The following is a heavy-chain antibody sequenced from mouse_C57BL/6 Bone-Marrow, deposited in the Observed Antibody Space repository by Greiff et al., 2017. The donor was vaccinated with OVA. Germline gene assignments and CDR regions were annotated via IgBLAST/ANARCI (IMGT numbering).Heavy chain of an antibody. Sequence: EVQLQQSGPELVKPGASVKISCKVSGYTFTDYYMNWVKQSHGKSLEWIGDINPNNGGTSYNQKFKGKATLTVDKSSSTAYMELRSLTSEDSAVYYCARDWYYGSSPFDYWGQGTTLTVSS. J-gene: IGHJ2*01. CDR1: GYTFTDYY. CDR2: INPNNGGT. D-gene: IGHD1-1*01. CDR3: ARDWYYGSSPFDY. V-gene: IGHV1-26*01.